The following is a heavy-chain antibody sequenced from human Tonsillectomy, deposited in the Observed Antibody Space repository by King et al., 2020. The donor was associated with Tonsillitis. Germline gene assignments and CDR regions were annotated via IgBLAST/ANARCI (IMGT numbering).Heavy chain of an antibody. V-gene: IGHV3-66*01. D-gene: IGHD2-15*01. J-gene: IGHJ4*02. CDR3: ARGRGSARGDFDY. Sequence: VQLVESGGGLVQPGGSLRISCAASGFTVSSSYISWVRQAPGEGLEWVSVIYSGGSTYYADSVKGRFTISRDNSKNTLFLQMNSVRAEDTAVYYCARGRGSARGDFDYWGQGTLVTVSS. CDR1: GFTVSSSY. CDR2: IYSGGST.